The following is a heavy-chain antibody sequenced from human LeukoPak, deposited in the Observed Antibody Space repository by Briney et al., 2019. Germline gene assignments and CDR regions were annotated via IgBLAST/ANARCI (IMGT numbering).Heavy chain of an antibody. V-gene: IGHV1-18*01. CDR2: ISAYNGKV. J-gene: IGHJ3*01. Sequence: RASVKVSCKASGYTFTSYGISWVRQAPGQGLEWMGWISAYNGKVHYAQNIQGRVTMTTDTSTSTAYMELRSLRSDDTAVYYCARDSEDIVVVPVAPDPCDVWGQGTMVTVSS. D-gene: IGHD2-2*01. CDR1: GYTFTSYG. CDR3: ARDSEDIVVVPVAPDPCDV.